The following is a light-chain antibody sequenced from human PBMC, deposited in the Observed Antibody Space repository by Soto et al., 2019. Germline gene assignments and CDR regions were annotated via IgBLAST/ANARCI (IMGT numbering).Light chain of an antibody. Sequence: DVQMTQSPSSLSASVLYRLTLTCRASQTVTSYLNWYQQKPGKAPNLLIYAASTLQSGVPSRFSGSGSGTEFTLTIISLQPEEFATYFCQQSYRFPKTFGRGTKVDIK. V-gene: IGKV1-39*01. CDR1: QTVTSY. CDR3: QQSYRFPKT. J-gene: IGKJ1*01. CDR2: AAS.